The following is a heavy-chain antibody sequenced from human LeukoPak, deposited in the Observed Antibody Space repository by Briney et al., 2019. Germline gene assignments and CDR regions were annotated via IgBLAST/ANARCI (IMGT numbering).Heavy chain of an antibody. CDR1: GLTFSSYA. J-gene: IGHJ4*02. V-gene: IGHV3-23*01. D-gene: IGHD5-18*01. Sequence: GGSLRLSCAASGLTFSSYAMSWVRQAPGKGLEWVSVISGSGGYTDYADSVKGRFTISRDNSKNTLYLQMNSLRVEDTAVYYCANGYSHGYVSYFDYWGQGTLVTVSS. CDR2: ISGSGGYT. CDR3: ANGYSHGYVSYFDY.